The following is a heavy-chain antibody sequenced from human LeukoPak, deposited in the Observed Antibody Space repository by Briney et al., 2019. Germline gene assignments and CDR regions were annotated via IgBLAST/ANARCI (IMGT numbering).Heavy chain of an antibody. CDR3: ARGLPEGVEGSPFGY. CDR1: GASISSTNYY. J-gene: IGHJ4*02. D-gene: IGHD1-14*01. CDR2: IYYSGST. Sequence: SETLSLTCTVSGASISSTNYYRGWIRQPPGKGLEWIGSIYYSGSTYYNPSLKSRVTISVDTSKNQFSLKLSSVTAADTAVYYCARGLPEGVEGSPFGYWGQGTLVTVSS. V-gene: IGHV4-39*07.